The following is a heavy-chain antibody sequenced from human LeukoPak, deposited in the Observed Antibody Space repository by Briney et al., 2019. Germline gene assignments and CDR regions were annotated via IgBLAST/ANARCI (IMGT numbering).Heavy chain of an antibody. CDR3: ARGSWGTYYYDSSGYYLRKPFDY. V-gene: IGHV4-34*01. Sequence: PSETLPLTCAVYGGSFSGYYWSWIRQPPGKGLEWIGEINHSGSTNYNPSLKSRVTISVDTSKNQFSLKLSSVTAADTAVYYCARGSWGTYYYDSSGYYLRKPFDYWGQGTLVTVSS. D-gene: IGHD3-22*01. J-gene: IGHJ4*02. CDR2: INHSGST. CDR1: GGSFSGYY.